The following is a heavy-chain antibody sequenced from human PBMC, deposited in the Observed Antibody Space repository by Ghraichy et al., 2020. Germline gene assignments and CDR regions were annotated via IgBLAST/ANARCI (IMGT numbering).Heavy chain of an antibody. J-gene: IGHJ4*02. Sequence: ASVKVSCKASGDTFTSYAISWVRQAPGQGLEWMGWIIPYNGITNYAQKLQGRVTMTTDKSTSTGYMELSSLRSEDTAVYYCAVLRDSSGYYLPLGHWGQGTLVAASS. V-gene: IGHV1-18*01. CDR2: IIPYNGIT. CDR3: AVLRDSSGYYLPLGH. CDR1: GDTFTSYA. D-gene: IGHD3-3*01.